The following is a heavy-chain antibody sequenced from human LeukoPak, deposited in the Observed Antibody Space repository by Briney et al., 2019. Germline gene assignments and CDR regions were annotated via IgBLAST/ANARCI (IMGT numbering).Heavy chain of an antibody. CDR1: GFTVSSNY. D-gene: IGHD3-10*01. J-gene: IGHJ4*02. Sequence: GGSLRLSCAASGFTVSSNYMSWVRQAPGKGLEWDSYISSSSSTIYYADSVKGRFTISRDNAKNSLYLQMNSLRAEDTAVYYCAPVQPYYYGSGSIGYWGQGTLVTVSS. CDR2: ISSSSSTI. V-gene: IGHV3-48*01. CDR3: APVQPYYYGSGSIGY.